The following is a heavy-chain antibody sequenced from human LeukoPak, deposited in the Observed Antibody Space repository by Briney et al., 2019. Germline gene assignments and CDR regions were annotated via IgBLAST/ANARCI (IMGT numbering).Heavy chain of an antibody. Sequence: GGSLRLSCAASGFTFSSYSMNWVRQAPGKGLEWVSSISSSSSYIYYADSVKGRFTISRDNAKNSLYLQMNSLRAEDTAVYYCARGRRYLGIDAFDIWGQGTMVTVSS. D-gene: IGHD1-14*01. V-gene: IGHV3-21*01. CDR3: ARGRRYLGIDAFDI. J-gene: IGHJ3*02. CDR1: GFTFSSYS. CDR2: ISSSSSYI.